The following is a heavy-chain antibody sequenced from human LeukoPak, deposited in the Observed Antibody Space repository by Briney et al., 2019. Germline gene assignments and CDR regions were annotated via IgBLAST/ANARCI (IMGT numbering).Heavy chain of an antibody. CDR2: IYHSGST. V-gene: IGHV4-4*02. D-gene: IGHD6-13*01. CDR3: ARDQIAAAGNYSWFDP. CDR1: GGSISSSNW. J-gene: IGHJ5*02. Sequence: SETLSLTCAVSGGSISSSNWWSWVRQPPGKGLEWIGEIYHSGSTNYNPSLKSRVTISVDKSKNQFSLKLSSVTAADTAVYYCARDQIAAAGNYSWFDPWGQGTLVTVSS.